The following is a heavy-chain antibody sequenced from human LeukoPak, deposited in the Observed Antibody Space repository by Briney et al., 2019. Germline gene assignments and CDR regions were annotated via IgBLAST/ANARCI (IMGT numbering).Heavy chain of an antibody. J-gene: IGHJ4*02. Sequence: ASVKVSCKASGYTFTNYAMHWVRQAPGQRLEWMGWINAGNGNTKYSQKFQGRVTITRDTSASTAYMELRSLRSDDTAVYYCARVISPPGDWSGSPSPGPYWGQGTLVTVSS. D-gene: IGHD3-3*01. CDR1: GYTFTNYA. CDR2: INAGNGNT. CDR3: ARVISPPGDWSGSPSPGPY. V-gene: IGHV1-3*01.